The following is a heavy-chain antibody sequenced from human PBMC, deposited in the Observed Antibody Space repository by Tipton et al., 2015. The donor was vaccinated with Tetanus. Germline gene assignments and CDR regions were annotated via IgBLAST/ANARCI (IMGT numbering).Heavy chain of an antibody. Sequence: LRLSCTVSRGPISRYYWSWIRQPAGKGLEWIGHISNGNTDYAASLRSRVTLSVDTSKNQFSLELRSVTAADTGVYYCARGITDGYNRRFDYWGQGTRVAVSP. CDR2: ISNGNT. CDR1: RGPISRYY. V-gene: IGHV4-4*07. J-gene: IGHJ4*02. CDR3: ARGITDGYNRRFDY. D-gene: IGHD5-24*01.